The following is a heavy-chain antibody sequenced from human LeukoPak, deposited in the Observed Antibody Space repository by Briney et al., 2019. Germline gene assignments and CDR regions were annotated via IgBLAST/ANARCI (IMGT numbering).Heavy chain of an antibody. V-gene: IGHV3-66*02. J-gene: IGHJ6*03. CDR1: GFTVSSNY. D-gene: IGHD3/OR15-3a*01. Sequence: GGSLRLSCAASGFTVSSNYMSWVRQAPGKGLEWVSVIYSGGSTYYADSVKGRFTISRDNSKNTLYLQMNSLRAEDTAVYYCASTTLDRTYYYYYMYVWGKGTTVTVSS. CDR3: ASTTLDRTYYYYYMYV. CDR2: IYSGGST.